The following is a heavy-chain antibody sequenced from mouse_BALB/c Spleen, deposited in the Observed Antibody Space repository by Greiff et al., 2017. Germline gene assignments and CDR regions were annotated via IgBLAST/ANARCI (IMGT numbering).Heavy chain of an antibody. D-gene: IGHD1-2*01. CDR1: GYSITSDYA. CDR2: ISYSGST. Sequence: EVQLKESGPGLVKPSQSLSLTCTVTGYSITSDYAWNWIRQFPGNKLEWMGYISYSGSTSYNPSLKSRISITRDTSKNQFFLQLNSVTTEDTATYYCARFLTTATAWFAYWGQGTLVTVSA. J-gene: IGHJ3*01. CDR3: ARFLTTATAWFAY. V-gene: IGHV3-2*02.